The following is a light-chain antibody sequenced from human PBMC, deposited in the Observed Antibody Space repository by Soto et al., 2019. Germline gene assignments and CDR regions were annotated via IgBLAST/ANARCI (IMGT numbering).Light chain of an antibody. Sequence: QPVLTQSPSASASLGASVKLTCTLSSGHSSYAIAWHQQQPEKGPRYLMNLNSDGSHSKGDGIPDRFSGSSSGAERYLTISSLQSEDEVDYYCQTWGTGIRVFGGGTKLTVL. CDR1: SGHSSYA. V-gene: IGLV4-69*01. CDR2: LNSDGSH. J-gene: IGLJ2*01. CDR3: QTWGTGIRV.